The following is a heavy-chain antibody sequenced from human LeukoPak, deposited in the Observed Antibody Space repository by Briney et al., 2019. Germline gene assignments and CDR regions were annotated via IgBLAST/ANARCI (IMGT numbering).Heavy chain of an antibody. Sequence: ASVKVSCKASGFTFTSYAINWVRQAPGQGLEWMGWININTANPTYAQGFTGRFVFSLDTSVSTAYLQISSLKAEDTAVYYCAREGLYDSSGYDMYYFDYWGQGTLVTVSS. CDR3: AREGLYDSSGYDMYYFDY. D-gene: IGHD3-22*01. CDR2: ININTANP. J-gene: IGHJ4*02. V-gene: IGHV7-4-1*02. CDR1: GFTFTSYA.